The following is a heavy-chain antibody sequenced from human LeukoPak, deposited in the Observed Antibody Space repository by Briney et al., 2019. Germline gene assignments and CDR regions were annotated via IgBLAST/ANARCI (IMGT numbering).Heavy chain of an antibody. V-gene: IGHV3-23*01. CDR1: GFTFSSYA. CDR3: AKGSMTTPWY. D-gene: IGHD4-17*01. J-gene: IGHJ4*02. CDR2: ITDSGTGT. Sequence: GGSLRLSCAASGFTFSSYALSWVRQAPGKGLEWVSGITDSGTGTYYADSVKGRFTISRDNSKNTLYLQMNSLRAEDTAVYYCAKGSMTTPWYWGQGTLVTVSS.